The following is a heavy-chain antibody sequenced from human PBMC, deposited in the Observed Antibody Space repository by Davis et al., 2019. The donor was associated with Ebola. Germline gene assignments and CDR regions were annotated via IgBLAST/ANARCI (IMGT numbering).Heavy chain of an antibody. V-gene: IGHV4-59*01. CDR3: AGGRGVVVAASRWYYGMDV. J-gene: IGHJ6*02. CDR2: IYYSGST. CDR1: GGPISSYY. Sequence: MPSETLSLTCTVSGGPISSYYWSWIRQPPGKGLEWIGHIYYSGSTNYNPSLRRRVTISVDTSKNQFSLKLSSLTAADTTVYFCAGGRGVVVAASRWYYGMDVWGQGTTVTVSS. D-gene: IGHD2-15*01.